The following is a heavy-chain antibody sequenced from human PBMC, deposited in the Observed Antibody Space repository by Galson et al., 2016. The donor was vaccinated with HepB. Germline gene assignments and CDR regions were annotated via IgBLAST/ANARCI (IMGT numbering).Heavy chain of an antibody. Sequence: PALVKPTQTLTLTCTFSGFSLSTSGVGVGWIRQPPGKALEWLALIYWDDDKRYSPSLKSRLTITKDTSKNQVVLTKTNMDPVDTATYYCAHTGDYDFWSGYSGGIDYWGQGTLVTVSS. CDR2: IYWDDDK. CDR3: AHTGDYDFWSGYSGGIDY. J-gene: IGHJ4*02. V-gene: IGHV2-5*02. D-gene: IGHD3-3*01. CDR1: GFSLSTSGVG.